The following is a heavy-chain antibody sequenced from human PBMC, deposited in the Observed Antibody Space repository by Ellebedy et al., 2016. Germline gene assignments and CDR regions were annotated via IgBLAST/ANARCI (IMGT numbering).Heavy chain of an antibody. CDR2: ITWNSGSI. CDR1: GFTFNDYA. Sequence: GGSLRLXXEASGFTFNDYAMHWVRQAPGKGLEWVSGITWNSGSIGYADSVKGRLTISRDNAKNALYLQMNSLRVEDTALYYCAKDSPGYSYGFSRDGMDVWGQGTTVTVSS. J-gene: IGHJ6*02. D-gene: IGHD5-18*01. V-gene: IGHV3-9*01. CDR3: AKDSPGYSYGFSRDGMDV.